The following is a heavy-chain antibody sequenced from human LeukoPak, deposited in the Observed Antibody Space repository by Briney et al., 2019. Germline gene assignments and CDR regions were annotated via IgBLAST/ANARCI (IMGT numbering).Heavy chain of an antibody. CDR3: ARGYYDSSGYSNAFDL. CDR1: GGSISSSY. CDR2: MHYSGNT. J-gene: IGHJ3*01. Sequence: SETLSLTCTVSGGSISSSYRSWIRQTPGKGLEWIGYMHYSGNTNYNPSLNSRVTISVDTSKNQFYLNLRSVKAADTAVYYCARGYYDSSGYSNAFDLWGQGTMVIVSS. D-gene: IGHD3-22*01. V-gene: IGHV4-59*01.